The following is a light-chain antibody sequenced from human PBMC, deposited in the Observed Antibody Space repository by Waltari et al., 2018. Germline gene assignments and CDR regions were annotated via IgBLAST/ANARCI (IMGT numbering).Light chain of an antibody. Sequence: DIVMTQSPDSLAVSLGERATINCKSSQSVLYSSNNKNYLAWYQQKPGQPPKLIIYWASTRESGVPDRFSGSESGTDFTLTISSLQAEDVAVYYCQQYYNSPLTFRGGTKVEIK. J-gene: IGKJ4*01. V-gene: IGKV4-1*01. CDR3: QQYYNSPLT. CDR1: QSVLYSSNNKNY. CDR2: WAS.